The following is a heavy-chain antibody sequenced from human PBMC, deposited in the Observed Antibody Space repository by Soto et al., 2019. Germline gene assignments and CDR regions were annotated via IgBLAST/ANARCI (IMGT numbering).Heavy chain of an antibody. CDR3: VGDSDAKLSNS. CDR2: IVPIYRTA. Sequence: SVKVSCQASGGTFRSYRINWVRQAPGQGLEWVGGIVPIYRTADYAQKFQGRVTITADESARTSSMELRSLKSQDTALSYCVGDSDAKLSNSWGQGTRVTVSS. D-gene: IGHD4-4*01. J-gene: IGHJ4*02. CDR1: GGTFRSYR. V-gene: IGHV1-69*13.